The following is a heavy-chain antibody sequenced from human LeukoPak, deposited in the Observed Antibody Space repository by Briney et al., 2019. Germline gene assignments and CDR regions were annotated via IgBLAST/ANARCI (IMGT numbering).Heavy chain of an antibody. V-gene: IGHV3-33*01. CDR1: GFTFSSYG. CDR3: ARDPTPYYYDSSGYYLGY. Sequence: GGSLRLSCAASGFTFSSYGMHWVRQAPGKGLEWVAVIWYDGSNKYYADSVKGRFTISRDNSKNTLYLRMNSLRAEDTAVYYCARDPTPYYYDSSGYYLGYWGQGTLVTVSS. J-gene: IGHJ4*02. CDR2: IWYDGSNK. D-gene: IGHD3-22*01.